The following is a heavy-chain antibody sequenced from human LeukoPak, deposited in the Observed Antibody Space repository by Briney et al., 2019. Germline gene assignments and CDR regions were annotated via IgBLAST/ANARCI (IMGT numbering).Heavy chain of an antibody. Sequence: SETLSLTCAVYGGSFSGYYWRWIRQPPGKGLEWIGEINHSGSTNYNPSLKSRVTISVDTSKNQFSLNLSSVTVANTAVYYCARGPRDSTTWYANYWGQGTLVTVSS. CDR3: ARGPRDSTTWYANY. CDR1: GGSFSGYY. V-gene: IGHV4-34*01. CDR2: INHSGST. J-gene: IGHJ4*02. D-gene: IGHD6-13*01.